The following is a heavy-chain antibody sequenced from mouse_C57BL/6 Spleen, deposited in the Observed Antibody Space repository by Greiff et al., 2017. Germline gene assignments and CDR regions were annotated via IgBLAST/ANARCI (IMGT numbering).Heavy chain of an antibody. J-gene: IGHJ4*01. V-gene: IGHV1-69*01. Sequence: QVQLQQPGAELVMPGASVKLSCKASGYTFTSYWMHWVKQRPGQGLEWIGEIDPSDSYTNYNQKFKGKSTLTVDKSSSTAYMQLSSLTSEDSAVYYCARGGHSNWAMDYWGQGTSVTVSS. CDR3: ARGGHSNWAMDY. CDR2: IDPSDSYT. CDR1: GYTFTSYW. D-gene: IGHD2-5*01.